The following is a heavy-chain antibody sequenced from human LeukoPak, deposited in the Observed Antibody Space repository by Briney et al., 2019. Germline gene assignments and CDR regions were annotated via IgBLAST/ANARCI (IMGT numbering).Heavy chain of an antibody. D-gene: IGHD3-10*01. Sequence: QTGGSLRLSCTASGFTFSTYPTYWVRQAPGKGLEWVSAINGNGESKYYAESMKGRFTLSRDNSKDTLYLQMNSLRAEDTAVYYCASSRVYGHLDYWGQGTLVTVSS. CDR1: GFTFSTYP. CDR3: ASSRVYGHLDY. CDR2: INGNGESK. V-gene: IGHV3-23*01. J-gene: IGHJ4*02.